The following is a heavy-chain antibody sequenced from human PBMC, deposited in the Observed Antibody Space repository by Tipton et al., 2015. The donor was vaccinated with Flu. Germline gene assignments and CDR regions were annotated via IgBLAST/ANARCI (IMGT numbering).Heavy chain of an antibody. J-gene: IGHJ4*02. CDR2: ISTYTGHT. CDR3: ARIGSNGTSSH. D-gene: IGHD1-14*01. CDR1: GYTFFRYS. Sequence: QVQLVQSGAEVKKPGASVKISCKTSGYTFFRYSLNWVRQAPGQGLEWLGWISTYTGHTNYTQKFQGRVSMTTDTSTSTAYMELRSLRSDDTAIYYCARIGSNGTSSHWGQGTQVTVSS. V-gene: IGHV1-18*01.